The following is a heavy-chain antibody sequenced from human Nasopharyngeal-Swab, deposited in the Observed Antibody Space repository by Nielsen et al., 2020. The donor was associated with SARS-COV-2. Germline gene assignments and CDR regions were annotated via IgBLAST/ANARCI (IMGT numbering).Heavy chain of an antibody. Sequence: SETLSLTCTVSGGSISSYYWSWIRQPPGKGLEWIGYIYYSGSTNYNPSLKSRVTISVDTSKNQFSLKLSSVTAADTAVYYCARDVGYSSGWYGNYYYYMDVWGKGTTVTVSS. CDR3: ARDVGYSSGWYGNYYYYMDV. CDR1: GGSISSYY. V-gene: IGHV4-59*01. D-gene: IGHD6-19*01. CDR2: IYYSGST. J-gene: IGHJ6*03.